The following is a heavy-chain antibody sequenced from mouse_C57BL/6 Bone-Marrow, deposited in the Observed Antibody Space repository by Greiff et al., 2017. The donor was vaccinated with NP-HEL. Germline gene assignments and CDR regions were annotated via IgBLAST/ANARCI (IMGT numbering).Heavy chain of an antibody. Sequence: QVQLQQSGAELVRPGASVKLSCKASGYTFTDYYINWVKQRPGQGLEWIARIYPGSGNTYYNEKFKGKATLTAEKSSSTAYMQLSSLTSEDSAVYFCARNFVHYYGTRDYAMDYWGQGTSVTVSS. D-gene: IGHD1-2*01. CDR2: IYPGSGNT. CDR1: GYTFTDYY. V-gene: IGHV1-76*01. CDR3: ARNFVHYYGTRDYAMDY. J-gene: IGHJ4*01.